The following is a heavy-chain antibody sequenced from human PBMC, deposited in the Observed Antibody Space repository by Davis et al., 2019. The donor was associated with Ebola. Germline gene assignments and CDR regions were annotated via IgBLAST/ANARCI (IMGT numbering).Heavy chain of an antibody. V-gene: IGHV3-23*01. Sequence: GESLKISCAASGFTFSSYAMNWVRQAPGKGLEWVSSISGSGGSTYYADSVKGRFTISRDNSKNTLYLQMNSLRAEDTAVYYCAKGGSSGYYSLFDYWGQGTLVTVSS. CDR3: AKGGSSGYYSLFDY. D-gene: IGHD3-22*01. J-gene: IGHJ4*02. CDR2: ISGSGGST. CDR1: GFTFSSYA.